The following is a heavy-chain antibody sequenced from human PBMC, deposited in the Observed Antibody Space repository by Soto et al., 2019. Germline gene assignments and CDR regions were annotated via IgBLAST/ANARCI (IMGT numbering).Heavy chain of an antibody. CDR1: GFTFSSYE. D-gene: IGHD5-18*01. CDR3: AGSLRGYSYGYYYYYGMDV. Sequence: GGSLRLSCAASGFTFSSYEMNWVRQAPGKGLEWVSYISSSGSTIYYADSVKGRFTISRDNAKNSLYLQMNSLRAEDTAVYYCAGSLRGYSYGYYYYYGMDVWGQGTTVTVSS. CDR2: ISSSGSTI. J-gene: IGHJ6*02. V-gene: IGHV3-48*03.